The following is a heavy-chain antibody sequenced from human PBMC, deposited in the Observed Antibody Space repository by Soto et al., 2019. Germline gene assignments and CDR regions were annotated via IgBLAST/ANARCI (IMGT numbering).Heavy chain of an antibody. J-gene: IGHJ4*02. V-gene: IGHV3-23*01. CDR3: AKDRPSRNSGYDFEADY. D-gene: IGHD5-12*01. Sequence: RRLSCAASGFTFSGYAMSWVRQAPGKGLEWVSYIGGGGTIIYYADSVKGRFTISRDNSKNTLDLQMNSLRAEDTAVYYCAKDRPSRNSGYDFEADYWGQGTLVTVSS. CDR1: GFTFSGYA. CDR2: IGGGGTII.